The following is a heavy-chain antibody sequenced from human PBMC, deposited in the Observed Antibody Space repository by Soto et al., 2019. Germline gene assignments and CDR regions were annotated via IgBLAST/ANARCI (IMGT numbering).Heavy chain of an antibody. V-gene: IGHV5-10-1*01. Sequence: PXESLTISCKGSGYSFTSYWISLVRQMRGKGLEWMGRIDPSDSYTKYSPSFQGHVTMSADKSISTAYLQWSSLKASDTAMYYCARLRYDYGDYLWFDPWGQGTLVTVSS. J-gene: IGHJ5*02. CDR3: ARLRYDYGDYLWFDP. D-gene: IGHD4-17*01. CDR2: IDPSDSYT. CDR1: GYSFTSYW.